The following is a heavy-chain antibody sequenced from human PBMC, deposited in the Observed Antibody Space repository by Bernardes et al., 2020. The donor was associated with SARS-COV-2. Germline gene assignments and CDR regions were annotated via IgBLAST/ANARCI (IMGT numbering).Heavy chain of an antibody. V-gene: IGHV1-46*01. CDR1: GYTFTSYY. D-gene: IGHD3-22*01. CDR2: INPRGGST. J-gene: IGHJ4*02. CDR3: ARGGHYYDSSSYYTFEY. Sequence: ASIKVSCKASGYTFTSYYLHWVRQAPGQGLEWMGIINPRGGSTSYSQKSQDRVTMTTDTSTSTFYMELRSLRSEDTAVYYCARGGHYYDSSSYYTFEYWGRGTQVTVSS.